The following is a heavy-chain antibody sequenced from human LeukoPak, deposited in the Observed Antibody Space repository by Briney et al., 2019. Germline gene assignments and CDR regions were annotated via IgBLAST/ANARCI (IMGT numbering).Heavy chain of an antibody. V-gene: IGHV3-23*01. J-gene: IGHJ6*03. CDR1: GFTFSDHA. D-gene: IGHD3-22*01. CDR2: ISGGGHST. Sequence: GGSLRLSCAASGFTFSDHAMTWVRQAPGKGLEWVSAISGGGHSTYYADSVRGRFTISRDNSRNTLSLQMNRLSAEDTAFYYCARDAWGYYDRSGYSFGSQYYMDVWGKGTTVTVSS. CDR3: ARDAWGYYDRSGYSFGSQYYMDV.